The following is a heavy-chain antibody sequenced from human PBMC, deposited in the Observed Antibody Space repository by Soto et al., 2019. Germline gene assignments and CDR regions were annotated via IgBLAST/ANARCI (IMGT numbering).Heavy chain of an antibody. CDR2: IIPIFGTA. CDR1: GGTFSSYA. J-gene: IGHJ5*02. CDR3: ARNYCSGGSCYSGWFDP. D-gene: IGHD2-15*01. V-gene: IGHV1-69*13. Sequence: ASVKVSCKASGGTFSSYAISWVRQAPGQGLEWMGGIIPIFGTANYAQKFQGRVTITADESTSTAYMELSSLRSEDTAVYYCARNYCSGGSCYSGWFDPWGQGTLVTVSS.